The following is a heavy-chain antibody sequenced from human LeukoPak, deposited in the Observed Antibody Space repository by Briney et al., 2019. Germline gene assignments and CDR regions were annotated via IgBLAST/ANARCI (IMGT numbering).Heavy chain of an antibody. CDR1: GGSFSDYL. CDR2: IDDGGNT. CDR3: ARGGFYCGGDCYVDY. V-gene: IGHV4-34*01. J-gene: IGHJ4*02. D-gene: IGHD2-21*02. Sequence: PSDTLSVMCIVYGGSFSDYLWRWIRQSPGQGLEWIGEIDDGGNTNYNPSLMSRVIVAMEKSKKQFSLAMRSVTAADTAVYYCARGGFYCGGDCYVDYWGQGTLVTVSS.